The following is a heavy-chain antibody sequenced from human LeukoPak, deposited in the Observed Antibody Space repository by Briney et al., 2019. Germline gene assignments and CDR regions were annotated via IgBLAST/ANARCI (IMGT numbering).Heavy chain of an antibody. D-gene: IGHD1-7*01. V-gene: IGHV1-2*02. CDR1: GYTFTGYY. CDR3: ARGDGGENWNYAY. J-gene: IGHJ4*02. Sequence: ASVKVSCKASGYTFTGYYMHWVRQAPGQGLEWMGWINPNSGGTNYAQKFQGRVTMTRDTSISTAYMELSRLRSDDTAVYYCARGDGGENWNYAYWGQGTLVTVSS. CDR2: INPNSGGT.